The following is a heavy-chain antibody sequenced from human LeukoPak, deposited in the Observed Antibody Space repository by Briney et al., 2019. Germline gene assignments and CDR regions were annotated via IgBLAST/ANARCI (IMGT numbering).Heavy chain of an antibody. D-gene: IGHD2-15*01. J-gene: IGHJ6*03. CDR3: ARGNFRYCSGGSCYSLMVYYYYYMDV. CDR1: GGSISSYY. V-gene: IGHV4-34*01. Sequence: PSETLSLTCTVSGGSISSYYWSWIRQPPGKGLEWIGEINHSGSTNYNPSLKSRVTISVDTSKNQFSLKLSSVTAADTAVYYCARGNFRYCSGGSCYSLMVYYYYYMDVWGKGTTVTVSS. CDR2: INHSGST.